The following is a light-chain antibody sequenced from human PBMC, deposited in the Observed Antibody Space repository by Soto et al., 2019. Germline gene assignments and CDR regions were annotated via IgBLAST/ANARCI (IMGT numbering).Light chain of an antibody. CDR2: DAS. Sequence: VFTQSASTVSLSPGERATLSCRASQDISTLLAWYQQKPGQPPRLLIYDASKRATGIPARFSGSGSGTEFTLTISSLQSEDFAVYYCQQYYTWPLTFGQGTRLEIK. CDR3: QQYYTWPLT. V-gene: IGKV3D-15*01. CDR1: QDISTL. J-gene: IGKJ5*01.